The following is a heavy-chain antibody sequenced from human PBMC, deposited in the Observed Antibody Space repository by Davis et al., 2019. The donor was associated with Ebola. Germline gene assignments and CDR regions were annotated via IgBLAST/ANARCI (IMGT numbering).Heavy chain of an antibody. V-gene: IGHV3-23*01. J-gene: IGHJ6*02. CDR1: GFTFSSYA. CDR2: ISGSGGST. CDR3: AKVCGPVVTAPGYYYYYGMDV. D-gene: IGHD2-21*02. Sequence: PGGSLRLSCAASGFTFSSYAMSWVRQAPGKGLEWVSAISGSGGSTYYADSVKGRFTISRDNSKNTLYLQMNSLRAEDTAVYYCAKVCGPVVTAPGYYYYYGMDVWGQGTTVTVSS.